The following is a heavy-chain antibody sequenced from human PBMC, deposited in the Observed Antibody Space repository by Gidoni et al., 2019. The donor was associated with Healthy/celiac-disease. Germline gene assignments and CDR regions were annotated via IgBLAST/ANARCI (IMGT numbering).Heavy chain of an antibody. Sequence: QVQLVQSGAAVKKPGASVKLSCKASGHTFTSYDINWVRQATGQGLEWMGWMNPNSGNTGYAQKFQGRVTMTRNTSISTAYMELSSLRSEDTAVYYCASRFIEYSSPSGMDVWGQGTTVTVSS. V-gene: IGHV1-8*01. CDR1: GHTFTSYD. J-gene: IGHJ6*02. CDR3: ASRFIEYSSPSGMDV. D-gene: IGHD6-6*01. CDR2: MNPNSGNT.